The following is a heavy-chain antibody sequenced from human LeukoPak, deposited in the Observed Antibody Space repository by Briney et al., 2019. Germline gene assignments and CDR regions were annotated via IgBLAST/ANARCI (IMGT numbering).Heavy chain of an antibody. CDR3: AKGKEGATYYYYGMDV. V-gene: IGHV3-43*01. CDR2: ISWDGGST. Sequence: GGSLRLSCAASGFTFDDYTMHWVRQAPGKGLEWVSLISWDGGSTYYADSVKGRFTISRDNSKNSLYLQMNSLRTEDTALYYCAKGKEGATYYYYGMDVWGQGTTVTVSS. CDR1: GFTFDDYT. D-gene: IGHD1-26*01. J-gene: IGHJ6*02.